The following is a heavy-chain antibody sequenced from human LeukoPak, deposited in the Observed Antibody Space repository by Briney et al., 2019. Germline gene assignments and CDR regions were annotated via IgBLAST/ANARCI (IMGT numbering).Heavy chain of an antibody. Sequence: GGSLRLTCAASGFTFSSYAMSWVRQAPGKGLEWVSAISGSGGSTYYADSVKGRFTISRDNSKNTLYLQMNSLRAEDTAVYYCAKEFGGDSSGWYSDYWGQGTLVTVSS. CDR3: AKEFGGDSSGWYSDY. CDR1: GFTFSSYA. J-gene: IGHJ4*02. V-gene: IGHV3-23*01. D-gene: IGHD6-19*01. CDR2: ISGSGGST.